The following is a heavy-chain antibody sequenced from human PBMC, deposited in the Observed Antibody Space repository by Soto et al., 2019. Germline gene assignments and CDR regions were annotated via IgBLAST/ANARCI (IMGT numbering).Heavy chain of an antibody. CDR1: GYTFTSYY. J-gene: IGHJ6*02. D-gene: IGHD6-13*01. CDR2: INPSGGST. Sequence: ASVKVSCKASGYTFTSYYMHWVRQAPGQGLEWMGIINPSGGSTSYAQKFQGRVTMTRDTSTSTVYMELSSLRSEDTAVYYCARAPLPYSSSWYDYYGMDVWGQGTTVTVS. CDR3: ARAPLPYSSSWYDYYGMDV. V-gene: IGHV1-46*01.